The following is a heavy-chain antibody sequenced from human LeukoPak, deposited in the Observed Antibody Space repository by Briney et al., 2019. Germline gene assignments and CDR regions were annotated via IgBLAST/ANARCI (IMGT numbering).Heavy chain of an antibody. V-gene: IGHV3-30*04. D-gene: IGHD6-13*01. CDR3: ARGSSWYGYYFDY. J-gene: IGHJ4*02. CDR1: GFTFSSYA. CDR2: ISYDGSNK. Sequence: PGGSLRLSCAASGFTFSSYAMHWVRQAPGKGLEWVAVISYDGSNKYYADSVKGRFTISRDNSKNTLYLQMNSLRAEDTAVYYCARGSSWYGYYFDYWGQGTLVTVSS.